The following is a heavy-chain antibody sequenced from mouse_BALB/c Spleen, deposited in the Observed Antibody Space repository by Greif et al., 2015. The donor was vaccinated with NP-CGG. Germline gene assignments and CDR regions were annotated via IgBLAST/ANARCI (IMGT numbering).Heavy chain of an antibody. CDR1: GFTFTDYY. CDR3: ARDTMITTGYAMDY. V-gene: IGHV7-3*02. D-gene: IGHD2-4*01. J-gene: IGHJ4*01. CDR2: IRNKANGHTT. Sequence: EVKLMESGGGLVQPGGSLRLSCATSGFTFTDYYMSWVRQPPGKALEWLGFIRNKANGHTTEYSASVKGRFTISRDNSQSILYLQMNTLRAEDSATYYCARDTMITTGYAMDYWGQGTSVTVSS.